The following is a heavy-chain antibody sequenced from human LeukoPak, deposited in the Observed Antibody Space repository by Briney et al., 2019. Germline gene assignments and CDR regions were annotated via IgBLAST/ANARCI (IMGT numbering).Heavy chain of an antibody. CDR3: ARGYIPDY. D-gene: IGHD1-14*01. V-gene: IGHV1-69*13. CDR2: IIPIFGTA. CDR1: GYTFTSYG. J-gene: IGHJ4*02. Sequence: ASVKVSCKASGYTFTSYGISWVRQAPGQGLEWMGGIIPIFGTANYAQKFQGRVTITADESTSTAYMELSSLRSDDTAVYYCARGYIPDYWGQGTLVTVSS.